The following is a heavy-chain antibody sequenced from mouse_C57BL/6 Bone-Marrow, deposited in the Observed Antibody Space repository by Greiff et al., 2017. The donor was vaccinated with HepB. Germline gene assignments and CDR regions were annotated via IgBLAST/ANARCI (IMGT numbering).Heavy chain of an antibody. J-gene: IGHJ3*01. CDR1: GFTFSSYA. Sequence: EVKVEESGGGLVKPGGSLKLSCAASGFTFSSYAMSWVRQTPEKRLEWVATISDGGSYTYYPDNVKGRFTISRDNAKNNLFLQMSHLKSEYTAMYYCAIDCYYGSSWFAYWGQGTLVTVSA. V-gene: IGHV5-4*01. D-gene: IGHD1-1*01. CDR3: AIDCYYGSSWFAY. CDR2: ISDGGSYT.